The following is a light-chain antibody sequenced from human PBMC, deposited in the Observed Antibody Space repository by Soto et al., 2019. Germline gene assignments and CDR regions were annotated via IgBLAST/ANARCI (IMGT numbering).Light chain of an antibody. CDR1: QSVTNNY. Sequence: ESVLTQSPGTLSLSPGERATLSCRATQSVTNNYFAWYQQKPGQSPRLLIYGVSSRATDIPDTFSGSGSGTDFTLTISRLEPEDCVVYYCPQYSSLPHTFGQGTKLEVK. CDR2: GVS. J-gene: IGKJ2*01. V-gene: IGKV3-20*01. CDR3: PQYSSLPHT.